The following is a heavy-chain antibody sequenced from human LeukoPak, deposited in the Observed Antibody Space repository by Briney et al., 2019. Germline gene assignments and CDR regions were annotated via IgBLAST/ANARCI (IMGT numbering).Heavy chain of an antibody. D-gene: IGHD4-17*01. Sequence: SDTLSLTCAVSGYSISSNHWWGWIRQPPGKGLEWIGYIFYAGSTYYNPSLKSRVTISVDTSKNQFSLNLSSVTAADTAVYYCARLRGAMTPVTSDFDYWGQGTLVTVSS. V-gene: IGHV4-28*01. CDR1: GYSISSNHW. CDR2: IFYAGST. J-gene: IGHJ4*02. CDR3: ARLRGAMTPVTSDFDY.